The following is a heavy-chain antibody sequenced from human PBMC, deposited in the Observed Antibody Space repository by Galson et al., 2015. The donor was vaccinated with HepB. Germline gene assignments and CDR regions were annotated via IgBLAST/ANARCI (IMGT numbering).Heavy chain of an antibody. V-gene: IGHV3-30*04. CDR1: GFTFSSYA. CDR3: ARDRGIHYYYYYGMDV. J-gene: IGHJ6*02. D-gene: IGHD5-24*01. CDR2: ISYDGSNK. Sequence: SLRLSCAASGFTFSSYAMHWVRQAPGKGLEWVAVISYDGSNKYYADSVKGRFTISRDNSKTPLYLQMNSLRAEDTAVYYCARDRGIHYYYYYGMDVWGQGTTVTVSS.